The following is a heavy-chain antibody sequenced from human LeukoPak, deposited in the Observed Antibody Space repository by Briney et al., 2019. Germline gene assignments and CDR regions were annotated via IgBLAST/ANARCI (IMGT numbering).Heavy chain of an antibody. Sequence: PGGSLRLSCAASGFTFSSYGMHWVRQAPGKGLEWVAFIRYDGSNKYYADSVKGRFTISRDNAKNSLYLQMNSLRAEDTAVYYCARSDDILTGYTFDYWGQGTLVTVSS. CDR3: ARSDDILTGYTFDY. CDR2: IRYDGSNK. CDR1: GFTFSSYG. J-gene: IGHJ4*02. D-gene: IGHD3-9*01. V-gene: IGHV3-30*02.